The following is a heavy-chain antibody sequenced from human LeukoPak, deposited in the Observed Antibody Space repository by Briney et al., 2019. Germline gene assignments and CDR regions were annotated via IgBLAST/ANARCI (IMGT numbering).Heavy chain of an antibody. V-gene: IGHV1-46*01. CDR3: ASGYLGPYYFDY. CDR1: GYTFTSYY. Sequence: ASVKVSCKASGYTFTSYYMHWVRQAPGQGLEWMGIINPSGGSTSYAQKFQGRVTMTRDTSTSTVYMELSSLRSKDTAVYYCASGYLGPYYFDYWGQGTLVTVSS. D-gene: IGHD1-1*01. CDR2: INPSGGST. J-gene: IGHJ4*02.